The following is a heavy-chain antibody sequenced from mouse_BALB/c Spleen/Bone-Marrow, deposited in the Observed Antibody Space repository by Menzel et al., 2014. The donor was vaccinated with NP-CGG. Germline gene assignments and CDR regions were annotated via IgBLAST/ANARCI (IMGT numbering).Heavy chain of an antibody. Sequence: QVQLKESGAELVRPGSSVKISCKASGYAFXVYWMNWVKQRPGQGLEWIGQIYPGDGDTNYNGKFKGRATLTADKSSNTAYMQLSSLTSEDSAVYFCARGGIPVDYWGQGTTLTVSS. J-gene: IGHJ2*01. CDR3: ARGGIPVDY. CDR1: GYAFXVYW. CDR2: IYPGDGDT. V-gene: IGHV1-80*01.